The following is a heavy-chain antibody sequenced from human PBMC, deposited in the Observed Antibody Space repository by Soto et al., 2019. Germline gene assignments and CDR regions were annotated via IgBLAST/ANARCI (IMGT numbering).Heavy chain of an antibody. Sequence: SETRPSPGTVYGGSFSGYYWSWIRQPPGKGLEWIGEINHSGSTNYNPSLKSRVTISVDTSKNQFSLKLSSVTAADTAVYYCARAHYYGSGSYYNEDGMDVWGQGTTVTVSS. CDR1: GGSFSGYY. CDR2: INHSGST. CDR3: ARAHYYGSGSYYNEDGMDV. D-gene: IGHD3-10*01. V-gene: IGHV4-34*01. J-gene: IGHJ6*02.